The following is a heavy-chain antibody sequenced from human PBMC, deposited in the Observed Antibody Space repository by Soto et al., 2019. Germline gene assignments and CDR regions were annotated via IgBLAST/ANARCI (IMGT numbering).Heavy chain of an antibody. Sequence: AGSLRLSCAASGFTFSSYAMSWVRQAPGKGLEWVSVIYSGGYTNYADSVKGRFIVSRDSPKNTLYLQMDSLRAEDTAVYYCAREAIIVIAAPEYYFDYWGQGTLVTVSS. D-gene: IGHD3-22*01. CDR1: GFTFSSYA. J-gene: IGHJ4*02. V-gene: IGHV3-66*01. CDR3: AREAIIVIAAPEYYFDY. CDR2: IYSGGYT.